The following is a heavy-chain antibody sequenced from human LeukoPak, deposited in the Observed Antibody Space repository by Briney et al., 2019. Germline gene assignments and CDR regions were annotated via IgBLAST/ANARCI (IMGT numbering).Heavy chain of an antibody. Sequence: PGGSLRLSCAASGFTFSSFTMNWVRQAPGKGLEWVAAISSSSRDIFYADSVKGRFSISRDNTQNSLSLQMNSLRAEDTAVYYCAKVGKYYYYMDVWGKGTTVTVSS. CDR2: ISSSSRDI. CDR3: AKVGKYYYYMDV. V-gene: IGHV3-21*04. J-gene: IGHJ6*03. CDR1: GFTFSSFT.